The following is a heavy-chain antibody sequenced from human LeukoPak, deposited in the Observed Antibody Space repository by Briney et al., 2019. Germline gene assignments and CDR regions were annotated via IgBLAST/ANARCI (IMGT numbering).Heavy chain of an antibody. CDR1: GFTFSSYE. D-gene: IGHD3-10*01. CDR2: ISSSGSTI. V-gene: IGHV3-48*03. J-gene: IGHJ4*02. Sequence: PGGSLRLSCAASGFTFSSYEMNWVRQAPGKGLEWVSYISSSGSTICYADSVKGRFTISRDNAKNSLYLQMNSLRAEDTAVYYCARYSNFGYGSGLRYFDYWGQGTLVTVSS. CDR3: ARYSNFGYGSGLRYFDY.